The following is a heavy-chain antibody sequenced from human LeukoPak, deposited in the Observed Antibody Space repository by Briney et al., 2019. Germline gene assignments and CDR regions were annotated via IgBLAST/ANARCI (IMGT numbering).Heavy chain of an antibody. CDR3: VTPGYCTTTRCYATDGGAFDI. V-gene: IGHV3-15*01. CDR2: IKSKVDGGTT. D-gene: IGHD2-2*01. Sequence: PGGSLRLSCEGAGFIFDNAWMSWVRQAPGKGPEWVGRIKSKVDGGTTDYAAPVKGRFIMSRDDSKNTLYLQMSSLKIEDTAVYYCVTPGYCTTTRCYATDGGAFDIWGQGTMVTVSS. CDR1: GFIFDNAW. J-gene: IGHJ3*02.